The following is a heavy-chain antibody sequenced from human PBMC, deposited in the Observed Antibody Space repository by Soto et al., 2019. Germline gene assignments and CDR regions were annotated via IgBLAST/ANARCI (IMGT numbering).Heavy chain of an antibody. CDR3: ARLRRDWGDAFDL. CDR2: IIPVFDKA. J-gene: IGHJ3*01. D-gene: IGHD3-16*01. V-gene: IGHV1-69*01. CDR1: GGSFGSSA. Sequence: QVQLVQSGADVKKPGSSVKVSCKTSGGSFGSSAISWVRQAPAQGREWMGEIIPVFDKANYAQNFQGRLTITADDLTGTVFMELSSLRSEDTAVYFCARLRRDWGDAFDLWGLGTFVTVSS.